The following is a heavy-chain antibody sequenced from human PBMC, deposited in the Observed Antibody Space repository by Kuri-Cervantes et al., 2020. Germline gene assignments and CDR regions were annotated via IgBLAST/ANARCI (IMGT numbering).Heavy chain of an antibody. Sequence: ETLSLTCAASGFTSDDYGMSWVRQAPGKGLEWVSAISGSGGSTYYADSVKGRFTISRDNSKNTLYLRMNSLRAEDTAVYYCAKSPRRWGQGTLVTVFS. CDR2: ISGSGGST. CDR3: AKSPRR. CDR1: GFTSDDYG. J-gene: IGHJ4*02. V-gene: IGHV3-23*01.